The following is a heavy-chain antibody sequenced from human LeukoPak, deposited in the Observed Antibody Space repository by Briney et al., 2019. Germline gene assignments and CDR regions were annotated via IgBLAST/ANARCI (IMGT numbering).Heavy chain of an antibody. D-gene: IGHD5-24*01. CDR2: ISGGGSTT. CDR3: TRVGYIDEGIDY. V-gene: IGHV3-23*01. Sequence: GGSLRLSCVVSGFTFSNYAMSWVRQAPGKGLEWVSVISGGGSTTYYADSVKGRFTISRDNSKNTLYLQMNSLRAEDTAIYYCTRVGYIDEGIDYWGQGTLVTVSS. J-gene: IGHJ4*02. CDR1: GFTFSNYA.